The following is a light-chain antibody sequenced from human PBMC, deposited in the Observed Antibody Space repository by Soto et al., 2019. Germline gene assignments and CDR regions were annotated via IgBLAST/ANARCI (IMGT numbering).Light chain of an antibody. J-gene: IGLJ3*02. Sequence: QSVLTQPPSASGTPGQRVTISCSGSSSNIGSNTVNWYQQLPGTAPKLLIYNNNQRPSGVPDRFSGSKSGTSASQAISGLQSEDEADYYCAARDDSLNGWVFGGGTKLTVL. CDR1: SSNIGSNT. V-gene: IGLV1-44*01. CDR2: NNN. CDR3: AARDDSLNGWV.